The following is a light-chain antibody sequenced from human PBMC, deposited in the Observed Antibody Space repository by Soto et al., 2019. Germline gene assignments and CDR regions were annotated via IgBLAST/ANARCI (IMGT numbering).Light chain of an antibody. CDR3: TSYVGNDIWV. J-gene: IGLJ3*02. V-gene: IGLV2-8*01. CDR2: EVT. Sequence: QSALTQPPSASGSPGQSVTISCTGTSSDVGAYKYVSWYQQYPGKAPKLMIYEVTKRPSGVPDRFSGSKSGNTASLTVSGLQAEGEADYYCTSYVGNDIWVFGGGTSSPS. CDR1: SSDVGAYKY.